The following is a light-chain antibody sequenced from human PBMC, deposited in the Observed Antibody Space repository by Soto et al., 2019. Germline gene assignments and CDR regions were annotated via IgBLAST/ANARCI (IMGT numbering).Light chain of an antibody. CDR3: QKYDRAPWT. CDR1: QGISDF. J-gene: IGKJ1*01. CDR2: GAS. V-gene: IGKV1-27*01. Sequence: DLQMTQSPSSLSASVGDRVTITCRASQGISDFLAWYQQKPGKVPKVLIYGASTLQPGVPSRFSGSGSGTDFTLTITSLQPEDVATYYCQKYDRAPWTFGQGTKV.